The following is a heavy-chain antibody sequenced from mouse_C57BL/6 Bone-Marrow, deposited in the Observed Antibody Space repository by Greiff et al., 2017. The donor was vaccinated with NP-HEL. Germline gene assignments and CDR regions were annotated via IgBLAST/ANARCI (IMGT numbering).Heavy chain of an antibody. V-gene: IGHV5-4*01. CDR3: ARERVYYYGSSYGWYFDV. Sequence: EVMLVESGGGLVKPGGSLKLSCAASGFTFSSYAMSWVRQTPEKRLEWVATISDGGSYTYYPDNVKGRFTISSDNAKNNLYLQMSHLKSEDTAMYYCARERVYYYGSSYGWYFDVWGTGTTVTVSS. CDR1: GFTFSSYA. CDR2: ISDGGSYT. J-gene: IGHJ1*03. D-gene: IGHD1-1*01.